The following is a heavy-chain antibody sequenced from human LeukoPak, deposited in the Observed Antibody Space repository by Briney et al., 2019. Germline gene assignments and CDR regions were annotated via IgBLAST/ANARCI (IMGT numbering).Heavy chain of an antibody. D-gene: IGHD1-7*01. Sequence: ASETLSLTCTVSGGSISSGSYYWGWIRQPPGKGLEWIGSIYYSGSTYYNPSLKSRVTISVDTSKNQFSLKLSSVTAADTAVYYCARRNYGAGAFDIWGQGTMVTVSS. CDR1: GGSISSGSYY. CDR2: IYYSGST. CDR3: ARRNYGAGAFDI. J-gene: IGHJ3*02. V-gene: IGHV4-39*01.